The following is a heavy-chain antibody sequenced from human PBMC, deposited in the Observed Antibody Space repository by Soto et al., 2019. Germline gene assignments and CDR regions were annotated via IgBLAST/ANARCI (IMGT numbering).Heavy chain of an antibody. D-gene: IGHD5-18*01. CDR1: GFTFSNYG. Sequence: GGSLRLSCAASGFTFSNYGMYWVRQAPGKGLEWVAVISSDESNKFYADSVRGRFTISRDISKKTLYLQMNSLRVEDTAVYYCAKDPASDTSMLTNWFDPWGQGTLVTVSS. CDR3: AKDPASDTSMLTNWFDP. CDR2: ISSDESNK. V-gene: IGHV3-30*18. J-gene: IGHJ5*02.